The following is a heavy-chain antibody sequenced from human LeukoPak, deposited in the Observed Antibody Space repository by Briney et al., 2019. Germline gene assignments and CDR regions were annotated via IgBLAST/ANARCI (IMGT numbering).Heavy chain of an antibody. D-gene: IGHD6-13*01. J-gene: IGHJ4*02. CDR1: GYTFTSYG. Sequence: ASVKVSCKASGYTFTSYGISWVRQAPGQGLEWMGWISAYNGNTNYAQKLQGRVTMTTDTSTSTAYMELRSLRSDDTAVYYGARVGQGYSSSWLVDWGQGTLVTVSS. V-gene: IGHV1-18*01. CDR2: ISAYNGNT. CDR3: ARVGQGYSSSWLVD.